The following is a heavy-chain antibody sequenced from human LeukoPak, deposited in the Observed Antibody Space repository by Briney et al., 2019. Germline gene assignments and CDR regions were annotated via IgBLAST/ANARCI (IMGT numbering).Heavy chain of an antibody. J-gene: IGHJ6*03. Sequence: ASVKVSCKASGGTFSSYAISWVRQAPGQGLEWMGGIIPIFGTANYAQKFQGRVTITTDESTSTAYMELSSLRSEDTAVYYCARGVIVVPAAQHYYYYYYMDVWGKGTTVTVSS. CDR1: GGTFSSYA. CDR3: ARGVIVVPAAQHYYYYYYMDV. D-gene: IGHD2-2*01. CDR2: IIPIFGTA. V-gene: IGHV1-69*05.